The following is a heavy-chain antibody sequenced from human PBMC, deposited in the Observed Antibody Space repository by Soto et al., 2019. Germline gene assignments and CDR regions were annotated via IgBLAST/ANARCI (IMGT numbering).Heavy chain of an antibody. CDR1: GFTFSHYW. J-gene: IGHJ4*02. D-gene: IGHD3-10*01. CDR3: ARAGSENEY. CDR2: IKEDGSDR. V-gene: IGHV3-7*05. Sequence: EVQLVESGGGLVQPGGSLRLSCEASGFTFSHYWMTWVRQAPGKGLEWLANIKEDGSDRNYVDSVKGRFTISRDNAKNSLYLQLNGVRAADTAVYYCARAGSENEYWGQGTLVTVSS.